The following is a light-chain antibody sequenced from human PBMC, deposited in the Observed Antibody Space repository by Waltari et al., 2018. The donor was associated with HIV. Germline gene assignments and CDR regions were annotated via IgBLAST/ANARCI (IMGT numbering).Light chain of an antibody. CDR2: GAS. CDR3: QQFSDGRT. J-gene: IGKJ2*02. V-gene: IGKV3-15*01. Sequence: EIVMTQSPATQSVSPGERATLSCRASQSVSSNLAWYQQKPGQAPRLLIYGASTRATGIPARFSGSGSGTEFTLTISSVQSEDFAVYYCQQFSDGRTFGQGTK. CDR1: QSVSSN.